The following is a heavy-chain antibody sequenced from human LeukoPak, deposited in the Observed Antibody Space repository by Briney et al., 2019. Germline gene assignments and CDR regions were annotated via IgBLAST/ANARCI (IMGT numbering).Heavy chain of an antibody. D-gene: IGHD1-26*01. CDR3: ARDLVWDFTYYYYYYMDV. J-gene: IGHJ6*03. V-gene: IGHV1-18*01. Sequence: GASVKVSCKASGYTFTSYGISWVRQAPGQGLEWMGWISAYNGNTNYAQKLQGRVTMTTDTSTSTAYMELRSLRSDDTAVYYCARDLVWDFTYYYYYYMDVWGKGTTVTVSS. CDR1: GYTFTSYG. CDR2: ISAYNGNT.